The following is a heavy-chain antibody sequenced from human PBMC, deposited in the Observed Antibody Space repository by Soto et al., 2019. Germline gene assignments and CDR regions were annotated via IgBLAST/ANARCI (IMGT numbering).Heavy chain of an antibody. J-gene: IGHJ4*02. CDR2: ISGSGGST. Sequence: GSLRLSCAASGFTFSSYAMSWVRQAPGKGLEWVSAISGSGGSTYYADSVKGRFTISRDNSKNTLYLQMNSLRAEDTAVYYCAKAGDYDFWSGYFVDYWGQGTLVTVSS. V-gene: IGHV3-23*01. D-gene: IGHD3-3*01. CDR1: GFTFSSYA. CDR3: AKAGDYDFWSGYFVDY.